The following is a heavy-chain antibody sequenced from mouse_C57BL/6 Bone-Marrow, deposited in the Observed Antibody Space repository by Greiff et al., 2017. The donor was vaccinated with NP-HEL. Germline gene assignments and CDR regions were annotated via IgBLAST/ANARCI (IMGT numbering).Heavy chain of an antibody. CDR2: ISYDGSN. CDR3: ARGIYDGYFYAMDY. V-gene: IGHV3-6*01. J-gene: IGHJ4*01. D-gene: IGHD2-3*01. Sequence: DVQLQESGPGLVKPSQSLSLTCSVTGYSITSGYYWNWIRQFPGNKLEWMGYISYDGSNNYNPSLKNRISITRDTSKNQFFLKLNSVTTEDTATYYCARGIYDGYFYAMDYWGQRTSVTVSS. CDR1: GYSITSGYY.